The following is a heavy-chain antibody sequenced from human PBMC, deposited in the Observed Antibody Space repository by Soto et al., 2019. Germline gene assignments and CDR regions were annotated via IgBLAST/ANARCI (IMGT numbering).Heavy chain of an antibody. CDR2: ICGGGDCT. V-gene: IGHV3-23*01. D-gene: IGHD2-2*03. CDR3: AKKMDERHDGQDYFDY. Sequence: EVQLLESGGGLVQPGGSLRLSCAASGFSFSSYAMNWVRQAPGKGLEWVSAICGGGDCTFYADSVKGRFTMSRDNSRNTLYLQMDSLRADDTAVYYCAKKMDERHDGQDYFDYWGQGTLVTVSS. CDR1: GFSFSSYA. J-gene: IGHJ4*02.